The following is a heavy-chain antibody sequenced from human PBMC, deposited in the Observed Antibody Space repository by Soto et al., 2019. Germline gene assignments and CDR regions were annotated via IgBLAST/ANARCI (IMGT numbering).Heavy chain of an antibody. J-gene: IGHJ6*02. Sequence: SETLSLTCTVSGGSISSSSYYWGWIRQPPGKGLEWIGSIYYSGSTYYNPSLKSRVTISVDTSKNQFSLKLSSVTAADTAVYYCAASTGYSSPFGPVYYYYGMDVWGQGTTVTV. CDR2: IYYSGST. CDR3: AASTGYSSPFGPVYYYYGMDV. CDR1: GGSISSSSYY. V-gene: IGHV4-39*01. D-gene: IGHD6-13*01.